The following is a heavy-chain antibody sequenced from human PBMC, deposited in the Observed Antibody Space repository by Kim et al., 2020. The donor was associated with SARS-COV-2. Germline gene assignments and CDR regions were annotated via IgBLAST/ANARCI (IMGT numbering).Heavy chain of an antibody. CDR3: AHAAAAVRRGWFDP. Sequence: YSPSLKGRLTITKDTSKNQVVLTMTNMDPVDTATYYCAHAAAAVRRGWFDPWGQGTLVTVSS. J-gene: IGHJ5*02. D-gene: IGHD6-13*01. V-gene: IGHV2-5*01.